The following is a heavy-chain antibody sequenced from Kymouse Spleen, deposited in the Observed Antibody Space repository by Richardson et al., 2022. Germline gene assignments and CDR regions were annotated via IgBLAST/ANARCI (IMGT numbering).Heavy chain of an antibody. D-gene: IGHD1-7*01. CDR2: IYYSGST. J-gene: IGHJ4*02. Sequence: QVQLQESGPGLVKPSETLSLTCTVSGGSISSYYWSWIRQPPGKGLEWIGYIYYSGSTNYNPSLKSRVTISVDTSKNQFSLKLSSVTAADTAVYYCARGGITGTTYYFDYWGQGTLVTVSS. CDR3: ARGGITGTTYYFDY. CDR1: GGSISSYY. V-gene: IGHV4-59*01.